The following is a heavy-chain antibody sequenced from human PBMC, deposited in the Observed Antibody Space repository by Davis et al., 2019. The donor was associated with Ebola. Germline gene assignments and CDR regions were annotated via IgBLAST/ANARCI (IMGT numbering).Heavy chain of an antibody. J-gene: IGHJ4*02. D-gene: IGHD4-11*01. Sequence: PGGSLRLSCAASGFTFSDYWIHWVRQAPGKGLQCVSRTNSVGTGTEYANSVKGRFTISRDNAKNTLSLQMNSLRAEDTAVYYCVRVRYSNYGDYWGQGTVVTVSS. V-gene: IGHV3-74*01. CDR3: VRVRYSNYGDY. CDR1: GFTFSDYW. CDR2: TNSVGTGT.